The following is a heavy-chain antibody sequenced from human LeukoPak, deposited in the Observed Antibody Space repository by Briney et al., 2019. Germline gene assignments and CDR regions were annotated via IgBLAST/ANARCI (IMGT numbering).Heavy chain of an antibody. D-gene: IGHD3-9*01. V-gene: IGHV3-23*01. J-gene: IGHJ4*02. CDR1: GFTFTNYA. Sequence: GGSLRLSCAASGFTFTNYAINWVRQAPGKGLEWVSTISGSGGSTYYADSVKGRFTISRDNSKSTLYLQMNSLRAEDTAVYYCARANRQRVRYPGYWGQGTLVTVSS. CDR2: ISGSGGST. CDR3: ARANRQRVRYPGY.